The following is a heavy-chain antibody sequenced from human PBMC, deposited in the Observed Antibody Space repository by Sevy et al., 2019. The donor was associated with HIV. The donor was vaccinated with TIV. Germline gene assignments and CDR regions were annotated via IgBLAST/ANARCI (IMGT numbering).Heavy chain of an antibody. CDR1: GGSINSDH. V-gene: IGHV4-59*08. CDR2: VYYTGGT. J-gene: IGHJ3*01. Sequence: SETLSLTCTVSGGSINSDHWNWIRQPPGKGLEWIGYVYYTGGTNYNPSPKNRVTISVDRTKNQFSLKLTAVTAADTDVYYCARRNDFDFWGQGTMVTVSS. CDR3: ARRNDFDF.